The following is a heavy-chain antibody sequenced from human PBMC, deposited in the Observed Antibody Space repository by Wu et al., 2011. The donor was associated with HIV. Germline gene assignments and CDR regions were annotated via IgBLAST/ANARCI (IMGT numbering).Heavy chain of an antibody. V-gene: IGHV1-69*05. CDR2: IIPIFDTV. J-gene: IGHJ6*02. CDR3: ARLSSIGGSGIFGMDV. Sequence: HVQLVQSGAEVKKPGSSVKVSCKASGDTFSSFAISWVRQAPGQGLEWMGGIIPIFDTVNYAQKFQGRVTITTDESTSTVYMELNSLRSEDTAVYYCARLSSIGGSGIFGMDVWGQGPRSPS. CDR1: GDTFSSFA. D-gene: IGHD3-10*01.